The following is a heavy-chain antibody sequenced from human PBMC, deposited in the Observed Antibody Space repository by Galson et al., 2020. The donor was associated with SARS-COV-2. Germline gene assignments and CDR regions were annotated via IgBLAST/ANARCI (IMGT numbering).Heavy chain of an antibody. V-gene: IGHV4-39*01. Sequence: ETSETLSLTCTVSGGSISSDTYYWDWIRQPPGKGLEWIGTIFYGGSTFYNPSLKSRVTISVDTSKNQFSLKLNSVTAADTAMYYCARTKWELLSPIDYWGQGILVTVSS. CDR1: GGSISSDTYY. CDR2: IFYGGST. D-gene: IGHD1-26*01. CDR3: ARTKWELLSPIDY. J-gene: IGHJ4*02.